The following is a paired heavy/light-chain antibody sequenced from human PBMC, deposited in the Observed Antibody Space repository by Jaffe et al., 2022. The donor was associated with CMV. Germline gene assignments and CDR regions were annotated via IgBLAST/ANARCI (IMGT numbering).Heavy chain of an antibody. CDR2: INPSGGST. CDR1: GYTFTTYY. V-gene: IGHV1-46*01. Sequence: QVQLVQSGAEVKKPGASVKVSCMTSGYTFTTYYMHWVRQAPGQGLEWMGVINPSGGSTSNAQKFQGRLTMTRDTSTSTVYMELRSLRSEDTAVYYCARDSHPDGYNTGYYFDYWGQGTLVTVSS. J-gene: IGHJ4*02. CDR3: ARDSHPDGYNTGYYFDY. D-gene: IGHD5-18*01.
Light chain of an antibody. J-gene: IGKJ4*01. Sequence: DIQMTQSPSSLSASVGDRVTITCRAGQSISRYLSWYQQIPGKAPKLLIYGASSLQSGVPSRFSGSGSGTDFSLTISSLQPEDFATYYCQQTYSTPLSFGGGTKVEIK. CDR2: GAS. V-gene: IGKV1-39*01. CDR3: QQTYSTPLS. CDR1: QSISRY.